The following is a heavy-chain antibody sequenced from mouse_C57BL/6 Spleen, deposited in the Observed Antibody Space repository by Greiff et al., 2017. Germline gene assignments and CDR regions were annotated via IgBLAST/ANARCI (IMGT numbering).Heavy chain of an antibody. CDR3: ARAITTVVNFDY. J-gene: IGHJ2*01. CDR2: IDPSDSYT. CDR1: GYTFTSYW. D-gene: IGHD1-1*01. Sequence: VQLQQPGAELVMPGASVKLSCKASGYTFTSYWMHWVKQRPGQGLEWIGEIDPSDSYTNYNQKFKGKSTLTVDKSSSTAYMQLSSLTSEDYAVYYCARAITTVVNFDYWGQGTTLTVSS. V-gene: IGHV1-69*01.